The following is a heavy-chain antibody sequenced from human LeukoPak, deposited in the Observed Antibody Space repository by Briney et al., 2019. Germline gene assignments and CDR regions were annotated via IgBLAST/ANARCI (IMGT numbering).Heavy chain of an antibody. V-gene: IGHV4-39*01. CDR2: IYYSGST. Sequence: PSETLSLTCTVSGGSISSSSYYWGWTRQPPGKGLEWIGSIYYSGSTYYNPSLKSRVTISVDTSKNQFSLKLSSVTAADTAVYYCARTQYYYDSSGFDYWGQGTLVTVSS. CDR3: ARTQYYYDSSGFDY. CDR1: GGSISSSSYY. J-gene: IGHJ4*02. D-gene: IGHD3-22*01.